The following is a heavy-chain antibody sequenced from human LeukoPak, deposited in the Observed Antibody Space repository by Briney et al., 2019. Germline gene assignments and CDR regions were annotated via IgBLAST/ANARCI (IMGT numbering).Heavy chain of an antibody. D-gene: IGHD1-26*01. CDR2: ISAYNGNT. V-gene: IGHV1-18*01. CDR3: RAIGRDAFDI. J-gene: IGHJ3*02. Sequence: ASVKVFCKASGYTFTSYGISWVRQAPGQGLEWMGWISAYNGNTNYAQKPQGRVTMTTDTSTSTAYIELRSLSSDDTAVYYCRAIGRDAFDIWGQGTMVTVSS. CDR1: GYTFTSYG.